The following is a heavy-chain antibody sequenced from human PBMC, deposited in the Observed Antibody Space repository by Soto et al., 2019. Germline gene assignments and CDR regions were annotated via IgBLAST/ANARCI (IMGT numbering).Heavy chain of an antibody. Sequence: PSETLSRTCTVSGGSISSGGYYWSWILQHPGKGLEWIGYIYYSGSTYYNPSLKSRVTISVDTSKNQFSLKLSSVTAADTAVYYCARGVDYYDSSGYYGSYFDYWGQGTLVTVSS. CDR1: GGSISSGGYY. J-gene: IGHJ4*02. CDR2: IYYSGST. D-gene: IGHD3-22*01. V-gene: IGHV4-31*03. CDR3: ARGVDYYDSSGYYGSYFDY.